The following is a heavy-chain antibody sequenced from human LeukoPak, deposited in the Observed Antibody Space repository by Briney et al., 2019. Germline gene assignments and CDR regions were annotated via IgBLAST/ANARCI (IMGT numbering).Heavy chain of an antibody. CDR1: GYTFTSYY. V-gene: IGHV1-46*01. D-gene: IGHD2-15*01. J-gene: IGHJ5*02. CDR3: ARDRHVVVVAATTYNWFDP. CDR2: INPSGGST. Sequence: ASVKVSCKASGYTFTSYYMHWVRQAPGQGLEWMGIINPSGGSTSYAQKFQGRATMTRDTSTSTVYMELSSLRSEDTAVYYCARDRHVVVVAATTYNWFDPWGQGTLVTVSS.